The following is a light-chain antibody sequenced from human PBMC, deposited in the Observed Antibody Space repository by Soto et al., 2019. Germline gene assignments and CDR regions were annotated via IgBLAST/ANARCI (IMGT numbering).Light chain of an antibody. CDR2: GAS. CDR3: QQSYSTPVT. Sequence: DIQMTQSPSSLSASVGDRVTITCRASQSISTYLNWYQQKPGKAPKVLIYGASSLQSGVPTRFSGSGSGTDFSFTINRLQPEDFATYYCQQSYSTPVTFGGGTKVEIK. CDR1: QSISTY. V-gene: IGKV1-39*01. J-gene: IGKJ4*01.